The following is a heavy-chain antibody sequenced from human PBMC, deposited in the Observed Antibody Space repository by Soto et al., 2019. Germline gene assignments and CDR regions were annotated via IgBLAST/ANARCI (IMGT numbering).Heavy chain of an antibody. CDR2: ISSSSSTI. CDR3: ARDRLQYHDAFDI. D-gene: IGHD4-4*01. V-gene: IGHV3-48*02. J-gene: IGHJ3*02. CDR1: GFTFSSYS. Sequence: GESLKISCAASGFTFSSYSMNWVRQAPGKGLEWVSYISSSSSTIYYADSVKGRFTISRDNAKNSLYLQMNSLRDEDTAVYYCARDRLQYHDAFDIWGQGTMVTVSS.